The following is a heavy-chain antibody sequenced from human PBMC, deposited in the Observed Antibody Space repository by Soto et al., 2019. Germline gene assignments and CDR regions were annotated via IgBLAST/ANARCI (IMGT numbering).Heavy chain of an antibody. Sequence: ETLSLTCSVSGGSVTNINYFWAWIRQSPGRGLEWIANIYYTGTTFYNPSLRSRVSMTIDASKNRFSLNLSSVTASDTALYYCARHEYVSSSYDLLDVWGRGTMVTVSS. CDR1: GGSVTNINYF. CDR3: ARHEYVSSSYDLLDV. D-gene: IGHD3-22*01. V-gene: IGHV4-39*01. CDR2: IYYTGTT. J-gene: IGHJ3*01.